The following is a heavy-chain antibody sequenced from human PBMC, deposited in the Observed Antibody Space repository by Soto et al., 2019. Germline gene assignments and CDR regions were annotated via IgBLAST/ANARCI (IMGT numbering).Heavy chain of an antibody. CDR2: ISYDGSNK. D-gene: IGHD3-22*01. CDR3: ARGGFYYDSSGSNILDY. Sequence: PGGSLRLSCAASGFTFSSYAMHWVRQAPGKGLEWVAVISYDGSNKYYADSVKGRFTISRDNSKNTLYLQMNSLRAEDTAVYYCARGGFYYDSSGSNILDYWGQGTLVTVSS. CDR1: GFTFSSYA. V-gene: IGHV3-30-3*01. J-gene: IGHJ4*02.